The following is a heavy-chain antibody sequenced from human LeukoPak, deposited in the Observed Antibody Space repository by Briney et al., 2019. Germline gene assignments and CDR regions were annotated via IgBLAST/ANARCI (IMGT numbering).Heavy chain of an antibody. V-gene: IGHV3-21*01. Sequence: GGSLRLSCAASGFTFSSYSMNWVRQAPGKGLEWVSSISSSSSYIYYADSVKGRFTISRDNAKNSLYLQMNSLRAEDTAVYYCARDKLVPYYFDYWGQGTLVTVSS. D-gene: IGHD6-6*01. CDR3: ARDKLVPYYFDY. CDR2: ISSSSSYI. CDR1: GFTFSSYS. J-gene: IGHJ4*02.